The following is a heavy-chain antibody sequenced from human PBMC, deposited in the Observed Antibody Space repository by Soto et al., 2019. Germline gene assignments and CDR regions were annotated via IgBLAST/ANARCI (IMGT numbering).Heavy chain of an antibody. CDR3: ARDLTDCGGDCYPDY. CDR1: GYTFTSYY. J-gene: IGHJ4*02. V-gene: IGHV1-46*01. D-gene: IGHD2-21*02. CDR2: INPSGGST. Sequence: ASVKVSCKASGYTFTSYYMHWVRQAPGQGLEWMGIINPSGGSTSYAQKFQGRATMTRDTSTSTVYMELSSLRSEDTAVYYCARDLTDCGGDCYPDYWGQGTLVTVSS.